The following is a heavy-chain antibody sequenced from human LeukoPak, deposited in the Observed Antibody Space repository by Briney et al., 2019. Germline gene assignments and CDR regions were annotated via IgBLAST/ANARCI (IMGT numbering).Heavy chain of an antibody. CDR3: ARAGYCGGDCYSRAFDI. J-gene: IGHJ3*02. CDR2: IFYTGST. D-gene: IGHD2-21*02. CDR1: GGSINNHY. V-gene: IGHV4-59*11. Sequence: SETLSLTCIVSGGSINNHYWTWIRQTPGKGLEWIGYIFYTGSTNYNPSLKSRVTISVDTSKNQFSLKLSSVTAADTAVYYCARAGYCGGDCYSRAFDIWGQGTMVTVSS.